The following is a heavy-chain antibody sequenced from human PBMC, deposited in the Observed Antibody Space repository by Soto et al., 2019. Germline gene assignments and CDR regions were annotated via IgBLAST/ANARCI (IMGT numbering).Heavy chain of an antibody. V-gene: IGHV3-66*01. J-gene: IGHJ1*01. D-gene: IGHD1-1*01. CDR3: ATGMDNAKIHR. Sequence: EVQLVESGGDLVRPGGSLRLSCAASGFTVSSTYMSWVRQAPGKGLAWVSFIHSDNTFYADSVRGRFTISRDNSKNTVSLQMKSLRADDTAVYHCATGMDNAKIHRWGQGTLVTVSS. CDR1: GFTVSSTY. CDR2: IHSDNT.